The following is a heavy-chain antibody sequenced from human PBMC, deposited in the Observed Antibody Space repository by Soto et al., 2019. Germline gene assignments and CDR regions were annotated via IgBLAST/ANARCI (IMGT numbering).Heavy chain of an antibody. CDR3: VRGTNGWRGMDY. Sequence: EVHLVESGGAIVQPGGSLRLSCATSGFTFSSYPIHWVRQAPGKRPVWVSRITEDGSGTTYADSVKGCFTVTRDNAKNTMYLQMSGLGAEDTAVYHCVRGTNGWRGMDYWGQGTLVSVSS. V-gene: IGHV3-74*01. CDR2: ITEDGSGT. J-gene: IGHJ4*02. CDR1: GFTFSSYP. D-gene: IGHD2-8*01.